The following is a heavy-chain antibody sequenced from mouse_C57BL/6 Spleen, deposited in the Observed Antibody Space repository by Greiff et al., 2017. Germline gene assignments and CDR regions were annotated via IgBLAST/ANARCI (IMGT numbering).Heavy chain of an antibody. J-gene: IGHJ4*01. CDR2: INPSNGGT. D-gene: IGHD1-1*01. Sequence: QVQLQQPGTELVKPGASVKLSCKASGYTFPSYWMHWVKQRPGQGLEWIGNINPSNGGTNYNEKFKSKATLTVDKSSSTAYMQLSSLTSEDSAVYYCATLTTVVARRLSAMDYWGQGTSVTVSS. CDR1: GYTFPSYW. CDR3: ATLTTVVARRLSAMDY. V-gene: IGHV1-53*01.